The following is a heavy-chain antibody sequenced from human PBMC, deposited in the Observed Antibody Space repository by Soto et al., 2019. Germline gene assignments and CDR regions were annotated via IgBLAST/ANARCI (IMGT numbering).Heavy chain of an antibody. D-gene: IGHD6-6*01. V-gene: IGHV3-30*18. CDR1: GFTFSSYG. CDR2: ISYDGSNK. CDR3: AKRDVVAARNYYYYGMDV. J-gene: IGHJ6*02. Sequence: GGSLRLSCAASGFTFSSYGRHWVRQAPGKGLEWVAVISYDGSNKYYADSVKGRFTISRDNSKNTLYLQMNSLRAEDTAVYYCAKRDVVAARNYYYYGMDVWGQGTTVTVSS.